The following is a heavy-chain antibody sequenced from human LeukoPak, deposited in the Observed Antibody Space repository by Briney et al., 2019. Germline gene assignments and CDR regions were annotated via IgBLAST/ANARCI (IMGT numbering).Heavy chain of an antibody. CDR2: IYTSGST. CDR1: GGSISSYY. Sequence: SETLSLTCTVSGGSISSYYWSWIRQPAGKGLEWIGRIYTSGSTNYNPSLKSRVTMSVDTSKNQFSLKLSSVTAADTAVYYCAGGEINYYDSSGYISSFDYWGQGTLVTVSS. V-gene: IGHV4-4*07. D-gene: IGHD3-22*01. CDR3: AGGEINYYDSSGYISSFDY. J-gene: IGHJ4*02.